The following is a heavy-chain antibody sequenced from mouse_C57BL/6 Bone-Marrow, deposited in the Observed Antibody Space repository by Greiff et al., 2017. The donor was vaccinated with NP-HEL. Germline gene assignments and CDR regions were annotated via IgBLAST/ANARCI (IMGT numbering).Heavy chain of an antibody. Sequence: VQLQESGAELARPGASVKMSCKASCYTFTSYTMHWVKQRPGQGLEWIGYINPSSGYTKYNQKFKDKATLTVDKSSSTAYMQLSSLTSEDSAVDYSASSYYSNSHFDYWGQGTTLTVSS. CDR1: CYTFTSYT. V-gene: IGHV1-4*01. J-gene: IGHJ2*01. D-gene: IGHD2-5*01. CDR3: ASSYYSNSHFDY. CDR2: INPSSGYT.